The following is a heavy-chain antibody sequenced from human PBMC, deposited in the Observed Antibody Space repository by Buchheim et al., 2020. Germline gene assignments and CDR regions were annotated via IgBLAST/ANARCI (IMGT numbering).Heavy chain of an antibody. CDR2: IYYSGST. CDR1: GGSISSSSYY. Sequence: QLQLQESGPGLVKPSETLSLTCTVSGGSISSSSYYWGWIRQPPGKGLEWIGSIYYSGSTYYNPSLKSRVTISVDTSTNQFSLKLSSVTAADTAVYYCARAQGVRFLEWLFTPYDAFDIWGQGT. D-gene: IGHD3-3*01. V-gene: IGHV4-39*01. J-gene: IGHJ3*02. CDR3: ARAQGVRFLEWLFTPYDAFDI.